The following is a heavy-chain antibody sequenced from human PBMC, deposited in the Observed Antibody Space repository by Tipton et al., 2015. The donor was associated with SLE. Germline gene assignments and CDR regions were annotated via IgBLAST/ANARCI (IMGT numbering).Heavy chain of an antibody. CDR2: ISGSGIRT. J-gene: IGHJ6*02. CDR3: ARRVGSYYGMDV. CDR1: GFTFSSYV. V-gene: IGHV3-23*01. Sequence: SLRLSCAASGFTFSSYVMSWARQAPGKGLEWVSGISGSGIRTYYADSVKGRFTVSRDNSKNTLYLQMNSLRAEDTAVYYCARRVGSYYGMDVWGQGTTVTVSS. D-gene: IGHD3-10*01.